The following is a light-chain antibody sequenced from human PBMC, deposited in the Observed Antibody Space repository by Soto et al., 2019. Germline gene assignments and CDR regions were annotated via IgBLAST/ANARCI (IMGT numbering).Light chain of an antibody. Sequence: QSVLTQPPSASGSPGQSVTISCTGTRNDIGAYEFVSWYQHHPGKAPKLIIYEVVQRPSGVPDRFSGSKSGNTASLTVSGLQAADEADYYCKSYAGSNTDVFGTGTKVTVL. V-gene: IGLV2-8*01. CDR3: KSYAGSNTDV. CDR1: RNDIGAYEF. CDR2: EVV. J-gene: IGLJ1*01.